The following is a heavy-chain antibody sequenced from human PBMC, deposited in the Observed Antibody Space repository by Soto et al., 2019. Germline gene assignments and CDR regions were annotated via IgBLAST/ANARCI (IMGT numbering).Heavy chain of an antibody. Sequence: PGESLKISCAASGFTVSSTYWMTWVRQSPGKGLEWVATINTRGSDKYYGDSVKSRFTISRDDATNTLSLQMNSLRAEDTAVYYCADADSYWGQGTLVTVSS. CDR2: INTRGSDK. CDR3: ADADSY. V-gene: IGHV3-7*01. J-gene: IGHJ4*02. CDR1: GFTVSSTYW.